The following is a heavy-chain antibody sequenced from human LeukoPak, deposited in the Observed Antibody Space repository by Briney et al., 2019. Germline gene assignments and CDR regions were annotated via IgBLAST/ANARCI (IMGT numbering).Heavy chain of an antibody. Sequence: SETLSRTCTVSGGSISSYYWSWIRQPPGKGLEWIGYIYYSGSTNYNPSLKSRVTISVDTSKNQFSLKPSSVTAADTAVYYCAREVYSSSWYREYYFDYWGQGTLVTVSS. J-gene: IGHJ4*02. CDR1: GGSISSYY. CDR2: IYYSGST. CDR3: AREVYSSSWYREYYFDY. D-gene: IGHD6-13*01. V-gene: IGHV4-59*01.